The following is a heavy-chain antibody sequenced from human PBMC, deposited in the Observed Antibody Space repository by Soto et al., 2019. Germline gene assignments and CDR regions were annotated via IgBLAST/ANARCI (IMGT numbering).Heavy chain of an antibody. Sequence: QVQLVESGGGVVQPGRSLRLSCAASGFTFSSYAMHWVRQAPGKGLEGVAVISYDGSNKYYADSVKGRFTISSDNSKNTLYLQMNSLRDEDTAVYYCARVGDYVWGSYRLRYYFDYWGQGTLVTVSS. V-gene: IGHV3-30-3*01. D-gene: IGHD3-16*02. J-gene: IGHJ4*02. CDR2: ISYDGSNK. CDR1: GFTFSSYA. CDR3: ARVGDYVWGSYRLRYYFDY.